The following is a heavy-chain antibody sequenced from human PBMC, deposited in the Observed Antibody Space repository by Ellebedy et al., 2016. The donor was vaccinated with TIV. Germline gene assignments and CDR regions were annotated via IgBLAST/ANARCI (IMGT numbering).Heavy chain of an antibody. CDR1: GYSFTSYW. CDR2: IDPSDSYT. D-gene: IGHD2-15*01. Sequence: GGSLRLXCKGSGYSFTSYWISWVRQMPGKGLEWMGRIDPSDSYTNYSPSFQGHVTISADKSISTAYLQWSSLKASDTAMYYCARHHSLGYCSGGSCYDYWGQGTLVTVSS. J-gene: IGHJ4*02. CDR3: ARHHSLGYCSGGSCYDY. V-gene: IGHV5-10-1*01.